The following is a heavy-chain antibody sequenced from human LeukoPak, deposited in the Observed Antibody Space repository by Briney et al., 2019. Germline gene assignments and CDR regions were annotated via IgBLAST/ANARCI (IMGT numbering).Heavy chain of an antibody. Sequence: PSETLSLTCAVYGGSFSGYYWSWIRQPPGKGLEWIGSIYSSGSTYYNPSLKSRVTISVDTSKNQFSLKLSSVTAADTAVYYCARHYGPWGQGTLVTVSS. CDR3: ARHYGP. J-gene: IGHJ5*02. D-gene: IGHD3-16*01. V-gene: IGHV4-34*01. CDR1: GGSFSGYY. CDR2: IYSSGST.